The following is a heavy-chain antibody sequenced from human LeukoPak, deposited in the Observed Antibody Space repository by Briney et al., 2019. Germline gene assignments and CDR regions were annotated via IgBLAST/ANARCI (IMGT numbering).Heavy chain of an antibody. J-gene: IGHJ6*03. CDR2: IRAKPYGGTT. CDR1: GFTFGDYA. CDR3: TKCSSSWFHPHYYYYMDV. V-gene: IGHV3-49*04. Sequence: PGGSLRLSCTASGFTFGDYAMSWVRQAPGKGLEWVAFIRAKPYGGTTEYAASVKGRFTFSRDDSKSIAYLQMNSLNTEDTAVYYCTKCSSSWFHPHYYYYMDVWGKGTTVTISS. D-gene: IGHD6-13*01.